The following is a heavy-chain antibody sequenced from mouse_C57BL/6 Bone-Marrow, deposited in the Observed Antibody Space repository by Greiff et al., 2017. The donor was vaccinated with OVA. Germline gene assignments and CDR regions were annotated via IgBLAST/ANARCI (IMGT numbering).Heavy chain of an antibody. Sequence: EVQLVESGGDLVKPGGSLKLSCAASGFTFSSYGMSWFRQTPDKRLEWVATISSGGSYTYYPDSVKGRFTISRDNAKNTLYLQMSSLKSEDTAMYYCARHEWLLAWYAYWGQGTLVTVSA. V-gene: IGHV5-6*01. CDR1: GFTFSSYG. CDR3: ARHEWLLAWYAY. CDR2: ISSGGSYT. D-gene: IGHD2-3*01. J-gene: IGHJ3*01.